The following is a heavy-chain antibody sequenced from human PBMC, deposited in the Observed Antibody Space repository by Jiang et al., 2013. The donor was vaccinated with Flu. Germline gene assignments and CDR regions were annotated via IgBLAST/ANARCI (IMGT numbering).Heavy chain of an antibody. D-gene: IGHD5-12*01. Sequence: GAEVKKPGESLRISCKGSGYSFTSYWISWVRQMPGKGLEWMGRIDPSDSYTNYSPSFQGHVTISADKSISTAYLQWSSLKASDTAMYYCARPNNPRYSGYDLPLDYWGQGTLVTVSS. CDR3: ARPNNPRYSGYDLPLDY. J-gene: IGHJ4*02. CDR2: IDPSDSYT. V-gene: IGHV5-10-1*01. CDR1: GYSFTSYW.